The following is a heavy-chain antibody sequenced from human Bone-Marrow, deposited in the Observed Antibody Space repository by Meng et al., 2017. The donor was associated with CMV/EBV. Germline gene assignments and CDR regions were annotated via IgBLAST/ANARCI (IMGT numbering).Heavy chain of an antibody. CDR1: GFTFSSYA. J-gene: IGHJ6*02. D-gene: IGHD1-1*01. V-gene: IGHV3-30-3*01. CDR3: AREPRDGSYWNYYYYGMDV. CDR2: ISYDGSNK. Sequence: GESLKISCAASGFTFSSYAMHWVRQAPGKGLEWVAVISYDGSNKYYVDSVKGRFTISRDNSKNPLYLQMNSLRAEDTAVYYCAREPRDGSYWNYYYYGMDVWGQGTTVTVSS.